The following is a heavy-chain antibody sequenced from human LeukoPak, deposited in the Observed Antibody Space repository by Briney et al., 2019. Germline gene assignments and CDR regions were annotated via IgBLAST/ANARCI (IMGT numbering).Heavy chain of an antibody. V-gene: IGHV4-59*01. J-gene: IGHJ4*02. D-gene: IGHD2-15*01. CDR2: IYYSGST. Sequence: PSETLSLTCTVSGGSISSYYWSWIRQPPGKGLEWIGYIYYSGSTNYNPSLKSRVTISVDTSKNQFSLKQSSVTAADTAVYYCARVNCSGGSCYSYFDYWGQGTLVTVSS. CDR3: ARVNCSGGSCYSYFDY. CDR1: GGSISSYY.